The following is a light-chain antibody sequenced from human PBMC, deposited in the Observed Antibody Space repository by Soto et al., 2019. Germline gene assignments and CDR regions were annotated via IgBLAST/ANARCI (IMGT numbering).Light chain of an antibody. J-gene: IGLJ2*01. V-gene: IGLV1-40*01. CDR2: GNS. CDR3: QSYDSSLSGLLV. CDR1: SSNIGAGYD. Sequence: QSVLTQPPSVSGAPGQRVTISCTGSSSNIGAGYDVHWYQQLPGTAPKLLIYGNSNRPSGVPDRFSGSKSGTSASLAITGLQAEDEADYFCQSYDSSLSGLLVFGGRTKLTVL.